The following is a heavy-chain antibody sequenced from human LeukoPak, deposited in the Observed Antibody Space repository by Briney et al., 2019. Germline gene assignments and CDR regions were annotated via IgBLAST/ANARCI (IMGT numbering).Heavy chain of an antibody. D-gene: IGHD3-10*01. CDR1: GYTFTSYA. CDR3: ARDRASYGSESYYPYIGFDP. Sequence: ASVKVSCKASGYTFTSYAMNWVRQAPGQGLEWMGGIIPIFGTANYAQKFQGRVTITADESTSTAYMELSSLRSEDTAVYYCARDRASYGSESYYPYIGFDPWGQGTLVTVSS. J-gene: IGHJ5*02. CDR2: IIPIFGTA. V-gene: IGHV1-69*13.